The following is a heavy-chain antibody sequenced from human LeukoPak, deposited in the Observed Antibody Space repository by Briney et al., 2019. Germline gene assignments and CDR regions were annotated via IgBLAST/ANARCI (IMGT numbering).Heavy chain of an antibody. CDR3: AREFVYGDPFDP. D-gene: IGHD4-17*01. CDR2: IFGGGGT. CDR1: GFTFSSTY. Sequence: PGGSLRLSCAASGFTFSSTYMNWVRQAPGKGLEWGSVIFGGGGTYYADSVKRRFIISRDNSKNTLHLQMNSLRAEDTAVYFCAREFVYGDPFDPWGQGTLVTVSS. J-gene: IGHJ5*02. V-gene: IGHV3-66*01.